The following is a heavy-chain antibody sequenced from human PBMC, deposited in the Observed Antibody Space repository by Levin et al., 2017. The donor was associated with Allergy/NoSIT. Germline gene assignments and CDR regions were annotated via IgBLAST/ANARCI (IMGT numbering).Heavy chain of an antibody. Sequence: SCAASGFTFSSYAMHWVRQAPGKGLEWVAVISYDGSNKYYADSVKGRFTISRDNSKNTLYLQMNSLRAEDTAVYYCARDPGYGDYAFDYWGQGTLVTVSS. CDR1: GFTFSSYA. CDR2: ISYDGSNK. CDR3: ARDPGYGDYAFDY. V-gene: IGHV3-30*04. J-gene: IGHJ4*02. D-gene: IGHD4-17*01.